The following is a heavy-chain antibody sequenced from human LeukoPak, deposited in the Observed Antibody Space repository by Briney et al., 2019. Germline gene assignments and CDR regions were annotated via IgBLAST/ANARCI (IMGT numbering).Heavy chain of an antibody. CDR1: GGSISSGDYY. Sequence: SQTLSLTCTVSGGSISSGDYYWSWIRQPPGTGLEWIGYIYYSENTYYNPSLKSRVTISVDTSKNQFSLKLSSVTAADTAVYYCARLILWDSSGSQYYFDYWGQGTLVSVSS. D-gene: IGHD3-22*01. CDR2: IYYSENT. CDR3: ARLILWDSSGSQYYFDY. J-gene: IGHJ4*02. V-gene: IGHV4-30-4*08.